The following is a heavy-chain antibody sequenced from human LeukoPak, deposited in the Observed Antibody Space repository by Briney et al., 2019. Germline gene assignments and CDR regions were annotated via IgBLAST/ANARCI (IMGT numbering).Heavy chain of an antibody. J-gene: IGHJ4*02. Sequence: SETLSLTCTVSGGSISSYYWSWIRQPPGKGLEWIGYIYYSGSTNYNPSLKSRVTISVDTSKNQFSLKLSSVTAADTAVYYCARYSVDSSGWYLALAFDYWGQGTLVTVSS. CDR3: ARYSVDSSGWYLALAFDY. CDR1: GGSISSYY. CDR2: IYYSGST. V-gene: IGHV4-59*08. D-gene: IGHD6-19*01.